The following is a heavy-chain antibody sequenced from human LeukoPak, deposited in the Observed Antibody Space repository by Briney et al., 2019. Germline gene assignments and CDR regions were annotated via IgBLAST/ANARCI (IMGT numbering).Heavy chain of an antibody. J-gene: IGHJ3*01. CDR1: GFTFNTYA. Sequence: RGSLKLFFAGSGFTFNTYAMSLVRQAPGKGLEWVSAIICSGGSTYYADSVKGRFTISRDNATNRLSLKMSSMRVENTAVYYCAKHLAPGGCWGQGRMVTVSS. CDR2: IICSGGST. D-gene: IGHD1-26*01. V-gene: IGHV3-23*01. CDR3: AKHLAPGGC.